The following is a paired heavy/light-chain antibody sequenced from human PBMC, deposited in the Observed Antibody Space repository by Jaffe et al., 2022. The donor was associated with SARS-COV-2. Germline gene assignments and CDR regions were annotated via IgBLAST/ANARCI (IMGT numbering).Light chain of an antibody. CDR2: DAS. V-gene: IGKV3-11*01. CDR3: QQRSNWPPWT. J-gene: IGKJ1*01. CDR1: QSVSSY. Sequence: EIVLTQSPATLSLSPGERATLSCRASQSVSSYLAWYQQKPGQAPRLLIYDASNRATGIPARFSGSGSGTDFTLTISSLEPEDFAVYYCQQRSNWPPWTFGQGTKVEIK.
Heavy chain of an antibody. CDR2: ISAYNGNT. J-gene: IGHJ6*02. V-gene: IGHV1-18*01. D-gene: IGHD5-12*01. CDR3: ARDPVERGYSGYMGNYYYYYGMDV. Sequence: QVQLVQSGAEVKKPGASVKVSCKASGYTFTSYGISWVRQAPGQGLEWMGWISAYNGNTNYAQKLQGRVTMTTDTSTSTAYMELRSLRSDDTAVYYCARDPVERGYSGYMGNYYYYYGMDVWGQGTTVTVSS. CDR1: GYTFTSYG.